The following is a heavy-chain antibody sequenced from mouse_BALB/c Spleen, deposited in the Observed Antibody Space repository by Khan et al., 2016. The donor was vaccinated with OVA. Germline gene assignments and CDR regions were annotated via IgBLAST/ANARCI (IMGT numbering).Heavy chain of an antibody. J-gene: IGHJ3*01. CDR2: INPSTGYT. CDR1: GYTFTTYW. D-gene: IGHD2-1*01. V-gene: IGHV1-7*01. CDR3: TRRGLYGIFTY. Sequence: QVQLKQSGAELAQPGASVKMSCKTSGYTFTTYWLHWVKQRPGQGLEWIGYINPSTGYTDYNQRFKDKATLTTDTSSSTAYIQLSRLTSEDSAVXYCTRRGLYGIFTYGGQGTLVTVSA.